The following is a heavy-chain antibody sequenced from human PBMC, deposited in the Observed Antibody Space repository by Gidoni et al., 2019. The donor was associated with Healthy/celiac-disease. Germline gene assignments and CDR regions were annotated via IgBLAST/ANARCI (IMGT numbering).Heavy chain of an antibody. Sequence: QVQLQQWGAGLLKPSETLSLTCAVYGGSFSGYYWSWIRQPPGKGLEWIGEINHSGSPNYNPSRKSRVTISVDTSKNQFSLKLSSVTAADTAVYYCARDRGYGSGSYFPLPFDYWGQGTLVTVSS. CDR2: INHSGSP. CDR1: GGSFSGYY. D-gene: IGHD3-10*01. V-gene: IGHV4-34*01. J-gene: IGHJ4*02. CDR3: ARDRGYGSGSYFPLPFDY.